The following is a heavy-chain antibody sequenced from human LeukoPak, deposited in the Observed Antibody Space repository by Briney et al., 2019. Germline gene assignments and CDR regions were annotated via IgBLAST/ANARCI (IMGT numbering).Heavy chain of an antibody. J-gene: IGHJ4*02. V-gene: IGHV4-59*01. Sequence: KSSETLSFTCTVSGGSISSYYWSWIRQPPGKGLEGMGYIYYSGSANYNPSLTVRITISGDTSKNQFSLKLNSVTAADTAVYYCARGGVDYDSSGLIDYWGQGTLVTVSS. D-gene: IGHD3-22*01. CDR2: IYYSGSA. CDR3: ARGGVDYDSSGLIDY. CDR1: GGSISSYY.